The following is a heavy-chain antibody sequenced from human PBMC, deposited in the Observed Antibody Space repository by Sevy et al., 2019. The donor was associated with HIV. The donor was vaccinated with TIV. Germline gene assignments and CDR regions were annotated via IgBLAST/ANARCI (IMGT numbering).Heavy chain of an antibody. Sequence: GGSLRLSCAVSGFTFNNAWMNWVRQAPGTGLQWVGLIKSKIDGETTDYAAPGKGRFTISRDDSKNTLFLQMNSLKIEDTAVYYCAKAPGYYDSAPFDYWGPGTLVTVSS. CDR3: AKAPGYYDSAPFDY. CDR1: GFTFNNAW. V-gene: IGHV3-15*01. D-gene: IGHD3-22*01. J-gene: IGHJ4*02. CDR2: IKSKIDGETT.